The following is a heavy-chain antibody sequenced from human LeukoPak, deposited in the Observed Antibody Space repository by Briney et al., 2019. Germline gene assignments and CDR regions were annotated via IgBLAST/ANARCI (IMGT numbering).Heavy chain of an antibody. J-gene: IGHJ4*02. Sequence: SETLSLTCNVSGGSISSYYWNWIRQPAGKGLEWIGRISASGSTYYNPSLKSRVTMSVDTSQNQFSLKLSSMTAADTAVYYCAREAYDGISRPFDYWGQGTLVTVSS. CDR1: GGSISSYY. D-gene: IGHD4-23*01. CDR3: AREAYDGISRPFDY. V-gene: IGHV4-4*07. CDR2: ISASGST.